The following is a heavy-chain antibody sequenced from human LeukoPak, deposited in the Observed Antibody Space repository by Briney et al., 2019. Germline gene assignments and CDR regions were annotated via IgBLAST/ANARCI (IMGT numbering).Heavy chain of an antibody. V-gene: IGHV3-20*04. D-gene: IGHD3-22*01. CDR2: INWNGGST. J-gene: IGHJ2*01. CDR3: ARDTNYYDSSGYYWYFDL. Sequence: GGSLRLSCAASGFTFDDYGMSWVRQAPGKGLEWVAGINWNGGSTGYADSVKGRFTISRDNAKNSLYLQMNSLRAEDTALYYCARDTNYYDSSGYYWYFDLWGRGTLVTVSS. CDR1: GFTFDDYG.